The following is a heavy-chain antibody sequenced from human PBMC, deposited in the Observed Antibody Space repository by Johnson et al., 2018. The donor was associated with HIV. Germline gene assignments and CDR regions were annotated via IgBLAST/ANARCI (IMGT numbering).Heavy chain of an antibody. D-gene: IGHD4-23*01. CDR2: IIRSGTTI. Sequence: QVQLVESGGGLVKPGGSLRLSCAASGFTFTDYQMSWIRQAPGKGLEWVSYIIRSGTTIYYADSVQGRFTVSRDNAKNSLYLQMNSLRADDTALYSCVKPPREVTVVDAFDIWGQGTMVTVSS. V-gene: IGHV3-11*04. J-gene: IGHJ3*02. CDR3: VKPPREVTVVDAFDI. CDR1: GFTFTDYQ.